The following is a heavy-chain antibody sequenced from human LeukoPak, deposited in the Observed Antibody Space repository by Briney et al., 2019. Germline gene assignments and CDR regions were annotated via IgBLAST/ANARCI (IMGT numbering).Heavy chain of an antibody. D-gene: IGHD3-10*01. V-gene: IGHV3-23*01. Sequence: GGSLRLSCAASGFTFSSYGMSWVHQAPGKGLEWVSAISGSGGSTYYADSVKGRFTISRDNSKNTLYLQMNSLRAEDTAVYYCAKAYYGSGYFDYWGQGTLVTVSS. CDR1: GFTFSSYG. J-gene: IGHJ4*02. CDR2: ISGSGGST. CDR3: AKAYYGSGYFDY.